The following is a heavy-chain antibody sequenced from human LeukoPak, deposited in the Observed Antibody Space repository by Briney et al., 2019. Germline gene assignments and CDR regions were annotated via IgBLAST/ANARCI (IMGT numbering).Heavy chain of an antibody. D-gene: IGHD6-19*01. CDR2: ISGSAGGS. CDR1: GFTFNNYA. J-gene: IGHJ5*02. Sequence: GGSLRLSCAASGFTFNNYAMTWVRQAPGKGLEWVSVISGSAGGSYYADSGKGRFTTSRDNSKNTLYLQMNSLRAEDTAVYYCARNGRYSSGWANWFDPWGQGTLVTVSS. CDR3: ARNGRYSSGWANWFDP. V-gene: IGHV3-23*01.